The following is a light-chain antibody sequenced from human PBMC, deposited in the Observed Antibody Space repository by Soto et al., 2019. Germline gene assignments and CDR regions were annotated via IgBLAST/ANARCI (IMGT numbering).Light chain of an antibody. J-gene: IGKJ1*01. V-gene: IGKV3-15*01. CDR1: QSISSD. Sequence: EIVMTQSPATLSVSLGERATLSCRASQSISSDLAWYQQKPGQAPKLLIYDASNRDTGIPARFSGSGSGTECSLPIISLQSEDFAVSYCQQYTNWSPWTFGRGTKVEIK. CDR2: DAS. CDR3: QQYTNWSPWT.